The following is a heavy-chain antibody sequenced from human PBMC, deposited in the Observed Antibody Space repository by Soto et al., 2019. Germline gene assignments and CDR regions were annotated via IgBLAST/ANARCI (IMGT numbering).Heavy chain of an antibody. D-gene: IGHD1-26*01. CDR2: IIPIFGTA. CDR1: GGTFSSYA. V-gene: IGHV1-69*12. CDR3: ARDRRYSGSYTGRFYYGMDV. J-gene: IGHJ6*02. Sequence: QVQLVQSGAEVKKPGSSVKVSCKASGGTFSSYAISWVRQAPGQGLEWMGGIIPIFGTANYAQKFQGRVTITADESTSTAYMELGSLRSEDTAVYYCARDRRYSGSYTGRFYYGMDVWGQGTTVTVSS.